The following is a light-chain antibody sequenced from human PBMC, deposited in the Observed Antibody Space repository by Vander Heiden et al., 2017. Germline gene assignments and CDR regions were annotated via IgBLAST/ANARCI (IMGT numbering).Light chain of an antibody. CDR3: QQDNNCPIT. Sequence: EVVITQSPPTLSVSPGERATLSCRASQRVSSNLAWYQQKPGQAPRLLIYGASTRATGIPARFSGSGSGTEFTLTISSLQSEDFAIYYCQQDNNCPITFGGGTKVEIK. V-gene: IGKV3-15*01. J-gene: IGKJ4*01. CDR2: GAS. CDR1: QRVSSN.